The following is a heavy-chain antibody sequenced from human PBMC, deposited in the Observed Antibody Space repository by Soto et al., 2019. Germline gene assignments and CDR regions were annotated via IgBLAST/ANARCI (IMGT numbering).Heavy chain of an antibody. CDR1: GFTFSSYW. D-gene: IGHD2-2*01. Sequence: GGSLRLSCAASGFTFSSYWMSWVRQAPGKGLEWVANIKQDGSEKYYVDSVKGRFTISRDNAKNSLYLQMNSLRAEDTAVYYCARAQLPLTRYYGMDVWGQGTTVTVSS. V-gene: IGHV3-7*01. CDR3: ARAQLPLTRYYGMDV. CDR2: IKQDGSEK. J-gene: IGHJ6*02.